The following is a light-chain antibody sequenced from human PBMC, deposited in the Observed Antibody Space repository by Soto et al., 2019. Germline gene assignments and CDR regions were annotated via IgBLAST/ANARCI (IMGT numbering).Light chain of an antibody. CDR3: QQYNSYSQT. V-gene: IGKV1-5*01. Sequence: DIHMTQSPSTLSASVIDIVTITCRASQSISSWLAWYQQKPGKAPKLLIYDASSLESGVPSRFSGSGSGTEFTLTISSLQPDDFATYYCQQYNSYSQTFGQGTRWIS. CDR2: DAS. CDR1: QSISSW. J-gene: IGKJ1*01.